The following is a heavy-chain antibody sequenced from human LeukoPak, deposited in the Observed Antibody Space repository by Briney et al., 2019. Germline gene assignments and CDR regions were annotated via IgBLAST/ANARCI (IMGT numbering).Heavy chain of an antibody. CDR1: GFTFSSYA. CDR2: ISYDGSNK. Sequence: GGSLRLSCAASGFTFSSYAMHWVRQAPGKGLEWVAVISYDGSNKYYADSVKGRFTISRDNSKNTLYLQMNSLRAEDTAVYYCARAGRGYSYVDYWGQGTLVTVSS. V-gene: IGHV3-30*04. D-gene: IGHD5-18*01. J-gene: IGHJ4*02. CDR3: ARAGRGYSYVDY.